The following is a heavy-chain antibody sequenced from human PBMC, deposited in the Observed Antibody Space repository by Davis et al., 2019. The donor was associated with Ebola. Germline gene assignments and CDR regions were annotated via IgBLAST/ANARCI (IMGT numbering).Heavy chain of an antibody. J-gene: IGHJ3*02. V-gene: IGHV4-30-4*08. CDR1: GGSISSYY. D-gene: IGHD3-22*01. Sequence: LSLTCTVSGGSISSYYWSWIRQPPGKGLEWIGYIYYSGSTYYNPSLKSRVTISVDTSKNQFSLKLSSVTAADTAVYYCARGSRSGYYSGAFDIWGQGTMVTVSS. CDR2: IYYSGST. CDR3: ARGSRSGYYSGAFDI.